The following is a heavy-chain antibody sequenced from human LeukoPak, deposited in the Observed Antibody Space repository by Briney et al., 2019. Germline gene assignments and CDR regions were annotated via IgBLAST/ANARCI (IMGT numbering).Heavy chain of an antibody. CDR1: RFNFSTYA. D-gene: IGHD2-2*01. Sequence: GGSLRLSCTASRFNFSTYAMSWVRQAPGKGLEWVSSISGSGDTTYYTGSVKGRFTISRENSKNALYLQMSSLRAEDTAVYYCAKSQRNDQQVVQRIDYWGQGTLVTVSS. CDR3: AKSQRNDQQVVQRIDY. V-gene: IGHV3-23*01. J-gene: IGHJ4*02. CDR2: ISGSGDTT.